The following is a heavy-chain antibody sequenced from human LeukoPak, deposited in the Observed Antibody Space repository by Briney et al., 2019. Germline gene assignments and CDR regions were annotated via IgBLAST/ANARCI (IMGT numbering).Heavy chain of an antibody. D-gene: IGHD3-10*01. CDR2: IRYDGSQK. Sequence: GGSLRLSCAASGFTFSSYAMHWVRQAPGKGLEWVAFIRYDGSQKSYADSVKGRFTISRDNAKNSLYLQMNSLRAEDTAVYYCARAYGSGSPYYFDYWGQGTLVTVSS. V-gene: IGHV3-30*02. J-gene: IGHJ4*02. CDR3: ARAYGSGSPYYFDY. CDR1: GFTFSSYA.